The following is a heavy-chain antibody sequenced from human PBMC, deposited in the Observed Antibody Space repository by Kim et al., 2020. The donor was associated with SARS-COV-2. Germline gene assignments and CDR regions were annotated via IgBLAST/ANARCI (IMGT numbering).Heavy chain of an antibody. J-gene: IGHJ4*02. Sequence: GGSLRLSCAASGFTFSSYAMSWVRQAPGKGLEWVSAISGSGGSTYYADSVKGRFTISRDNSKNTLYLQMNSLRAEDTAVYYCAKVGDGYNYLNTNDYWGQGTLVTVSS. CDR3: AKVGDGYNYLNTNDY. D-gene: IGHD5-12*01. CDR1: GFTFSSYA. CDR2: ISGSGGST. V-gene: IGHV3-23*01.